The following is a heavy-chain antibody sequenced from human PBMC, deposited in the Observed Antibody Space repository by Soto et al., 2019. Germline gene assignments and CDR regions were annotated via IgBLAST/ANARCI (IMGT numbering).Heavy chain of an antibody. CDR2: IYQSGRN. Sequence: QIHLQESGSGLVRPSQTLSLTCGVSGGSISTFDYSWSWIRQAPGRGLEWIGSIYQSGRNYFIPSVKSRATMSLDKSKKQFSLKITSDVATDTARYYCDRDVTIFGVAPGGGVDVWGHGTTVIVSS. D-gene: IGHD3-3*02. J-gene: IGHJ6*02. CDR1: GGSISTFDYS. V-gene: IGHV4-30-2*01. CDR3: DRDVTIFGVAPGGGVDV.